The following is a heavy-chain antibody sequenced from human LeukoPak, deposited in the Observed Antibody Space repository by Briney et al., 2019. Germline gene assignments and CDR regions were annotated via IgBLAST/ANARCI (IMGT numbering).Heavy chain of an antibody. Sequence: GGSLRLSCTASGFTFNIFGMYWVRQAPGKGLEWVAFIRNDGTHEKYGDSVKGRFTISRDNSKNTLYLLMNSLRGEDTDIYYCAKDPENNGYSDGSFDYWGQETLVSVSS. CDR3: AKDPENNGYSDGSFDY. J-gene: IGHJ4*02. CDR1: GFTFNIFG. V-gene: IGHV3-30*02. CDR2: IRNDGTHE. D-gene: IGHD3-22*01.